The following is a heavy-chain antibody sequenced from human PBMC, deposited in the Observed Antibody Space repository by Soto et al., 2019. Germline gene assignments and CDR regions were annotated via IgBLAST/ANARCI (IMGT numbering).Heavy chain of an antibody. J-gene: IGHJ3*02. CDR1: GGTFSSYT. CDR3: AREVPRWLLLRYDAFDI. Sequence: QVQLVQSGAEVKKPGSSVKVSCKASGGTFSSYTISWVRQAPGQGLEWMGRIIPILGIANYAQKFQGRVTITADKSTSTAYMELSSLRSEDTAVYYCAREVPRWLLLRYDAFDIWGQGTMVTVSS. V-gene: IGHV1-69*08. CDR2: IIPILGIA. D-gene: IGHD3-22*01.